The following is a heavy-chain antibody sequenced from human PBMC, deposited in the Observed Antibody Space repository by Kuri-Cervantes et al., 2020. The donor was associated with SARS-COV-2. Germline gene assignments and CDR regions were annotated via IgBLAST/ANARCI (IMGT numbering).Heavy chain of an antibody. D-gene: IGHD3-22*01. CDR3: ASAYYYDSSGTDDAFDI. J-gene: IGHJ3*02. CDR1: AFTFSSYW. CDR2: IKQDGSEK. V-gene: IGHV3-7*01. Sequence: GGSLRLSCAASAFTFSSYWMSWVRQAPGKGLEWVANIKQDGSEKYYVDSVKGRFTISRDNAKNSLYLQMNSLRAEDTAVYHCASAYYYDSSGTDDAFDIWGQGTMVTVSS.